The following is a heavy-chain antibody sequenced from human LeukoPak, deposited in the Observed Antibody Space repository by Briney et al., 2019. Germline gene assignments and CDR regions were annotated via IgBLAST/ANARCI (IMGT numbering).Heavy chain of an antibody. Sequence: GGSLRLSCAASGFTFSSYGMHWVRQAPGKGLEWVSVIYSGGSTYYADSVKGRFTISRDNSKNTLYLQMNSLRAEDTAVYYCASGGGIAAAGTGRYYYGMDVWGQGTTVTVSS. CDR1: GFTFSSYG. CDR3: ASGGGIAAAGTGRYYYGMDV. D-gene: IGHD6-13*01. V-gene: IGHV3-66*01. CDR2: IYSGGST. J-gene: IGHJ6*02.